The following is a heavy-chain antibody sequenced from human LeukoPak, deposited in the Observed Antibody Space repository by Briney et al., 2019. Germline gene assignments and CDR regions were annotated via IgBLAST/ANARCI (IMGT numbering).Heavy chain of an antibody. CDR2: VEQDRSEK. CDR3: AGVYCGSTNCYRHFGY. CDR1: GFTFSSHW. V-gene: IGHV3-7*04. D-gene: IGHD2-2*01. Sequence: GGSLRLSCAASGFTFSSHWMSWVRQAPGEGLEWVANVEQDRSEKYYVDSVKGRFSISTDNAKHSLYLQMTSLRAEDTAVYYCAGVYCGSTNCYRHFGYWGRGTLVTVSS. J-gene: IGHJ4*02.